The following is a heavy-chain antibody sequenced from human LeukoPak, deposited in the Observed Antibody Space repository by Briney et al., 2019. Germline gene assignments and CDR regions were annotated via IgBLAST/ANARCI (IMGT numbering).Heavy chain of an antibody. CDR1: GFSLSTRGMC. D-gene: IGHD5-12*01. CDR3: ARMATGGYAYDY. J-gene: IGHJ4*02. CDR2: HDWDDDK. Sequence: SGPALVKPTQTLTLTCTFSGFSLSTRGMCVSWIRQPPGKALEWLARHDWDDDKYSSTSLKTRLTISKDASKNQVVLTMTNMDPVDTATYYCARMATGGYAYDYWGQGTLVTVSS. V-gene: IGHV2-70*11.